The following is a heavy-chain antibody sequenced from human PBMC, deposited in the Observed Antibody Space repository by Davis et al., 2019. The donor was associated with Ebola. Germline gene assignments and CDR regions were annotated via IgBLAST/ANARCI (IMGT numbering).Heavy chain of an antibody. J-gene: IGHJ4*02. CDR3: ARDRAETFFDY. CDR2: IYSGGST. V-gene: IGHV3-53*01. Sequence: GGSLRLSCAASGFTVSSNYMSWVRQAPGKGLEWVSVIYSGGSTYYADSVKGRFTISRDNSKNTLYLQMNSLRAEDTAVYCCARDRAETFFDYWGQGTLVTVSS. CDR1: GFTVSSNY.